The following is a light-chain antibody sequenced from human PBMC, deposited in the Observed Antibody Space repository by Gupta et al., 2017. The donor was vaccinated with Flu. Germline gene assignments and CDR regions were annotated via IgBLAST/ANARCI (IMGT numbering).Light chain of an antibody. J-gene: IGKJ2*01. CDR1: QDISTW. Sequence: DIQMTQSPSSVSASVGDRVTITCRASQDISTWLAGYQQKPGKAPKLLIYASSSLQSGVPSRFSGSGSGTDFTLTISSLQPEDFATYYCQQANSFPRTFGQGTKLEIK. CDR2: ASS. CDR3: QQANSFPRT. V-gene: IGKV1-12*01.